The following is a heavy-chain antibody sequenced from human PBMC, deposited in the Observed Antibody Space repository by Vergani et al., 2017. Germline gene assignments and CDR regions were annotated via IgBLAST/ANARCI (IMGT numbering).Heavy chain of an antibody. CDR3: ARDQWIQLWLSFYYYGMDV. CDR1: GFTFSSSW. D-gene: IGHD5-18*01. CDR2: IKQVGSEK. J-gene: IGHJ6*02. Sequence: EVQLVESGGGLVQPGGSLRLSCAASGFTFSSSWMSWVRQAPGKGLEWVANIKQVGSEKYYVDSVKGRFTISRDNAKNSLYLQMNSLRAEDTAVYYCARDQWIQLWLSFYYYGMDVWGQGTTVTVSS. V-gene: IGHV3-7*01.